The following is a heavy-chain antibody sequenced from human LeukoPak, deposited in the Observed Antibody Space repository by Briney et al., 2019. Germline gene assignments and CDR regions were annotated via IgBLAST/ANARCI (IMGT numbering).Heavy chain of an antibody. CDR3: ARDYDSSGYRHFDY. CDR1: GYTFTSYD. D-gene: IGHD3-22*01. V-gene: IGHV1-8*01. J-gene: IGHJ4*02. Sequence: ASVTVSCKASGYTFTSYDINWVRQATGQGLEWMGWMNPNSGNTGYAQKFQGRVTMTRNTSISTAYMELSSLRSEDTAVYYCARDYDSSGYRHFDYWGQGTLVIVSS. CDR2: MNPNSGNT.